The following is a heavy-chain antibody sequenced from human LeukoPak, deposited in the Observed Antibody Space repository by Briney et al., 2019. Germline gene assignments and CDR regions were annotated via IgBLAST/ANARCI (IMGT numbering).Heavy chain of an antibody. CDR1: GFTFSSYW. CDR2: IASDGSST. D-gene: IGHD4-23*01. CDR3: ARGRPHGNDY. V-gene: IGHV3-74*01. J-gene: IGHJ4*02. Sequence: PGGSLRLSCAASGFTFSSYWMNWVRQAPGKGLVWVSRIASDGSSTTYADSVKGRFSISGGNAKNTLYLQMNSLRVEDTAVYYCARGRPHGNDYWGQGTLVTVSS.